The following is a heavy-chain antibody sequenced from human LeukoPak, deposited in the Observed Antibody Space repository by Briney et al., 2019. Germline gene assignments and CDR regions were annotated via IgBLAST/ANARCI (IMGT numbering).Heavy chain of an antibody. CDR1: GFTFSTYA. J-gene: IGHJ3*02. V-gene: IGHV3-30*01. CDR3: AREGSGAFDT. CDR2: MSFDGTDK. Sequence: PGGSLRLSCAASGFTFSTYAMHWVRQAPGKGLEWVAIMSFDGTDKYYADSVKGRFTISRDNSKNTLFLQLNSLRSDDTAVYFCAREGSGAFDTWGQGTMVTVFS.